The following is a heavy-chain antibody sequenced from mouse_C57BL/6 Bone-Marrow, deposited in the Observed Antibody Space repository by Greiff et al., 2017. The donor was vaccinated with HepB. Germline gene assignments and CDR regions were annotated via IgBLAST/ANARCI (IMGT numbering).Heavy chain of an antibody. CDR3: ARDLTGTYYYAMDY. Sequence: DVKLVESGGGLVKPGGSLKLSCAASGFTFSSYAMSWVRQTPEKRLEWVATISDGGSYTYYPDNVKGRFTISRDNAKNNLYLQMSHLKSEDTAMYYCARDLTGTYYYAMDYWGQGTSVTVSS. CDR2: ISDGGSYT. D-gene: IGHD4-1*01. J-gene: IGHJ4*01. CDR1: GFTFSSYA. V-gene: IGHV5-4*01.